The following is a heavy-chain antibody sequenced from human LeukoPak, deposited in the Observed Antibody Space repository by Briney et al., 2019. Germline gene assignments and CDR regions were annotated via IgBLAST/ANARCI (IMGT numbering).Heavy chain of an antibody. CDR2: ISSSGSTM. Sequence: GGSLRLSCAASGFTISSYEMNWVRQAPGKGLEWVSYISSSGSTMYYADSVKGRFTISRDNAKNSLYLQMNSLRAEDTAVYYCARDCSSTSCYPYWGQGTLVTVSS. J-gene: IGHJ4*02. CDR3: ARDCSSTSCYPY. V-gene: IGHV3-48*03. CDR1: GFTISSYE. D-gene: IGHD2-2*01.